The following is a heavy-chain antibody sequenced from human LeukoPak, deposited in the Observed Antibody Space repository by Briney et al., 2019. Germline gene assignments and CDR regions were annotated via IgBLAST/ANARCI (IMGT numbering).Heavy chain of an antibody. D-gene: IGHD1-26*01. CDR2: IRSKANSYAT. V-gene: IGHV3-73*01. J-gene: IGHJ6*03. CDR3: TTGPPVGYYYYYMDV. Sequence: PGGSLRLSCAASGFTFSGSAMHWVRQASGKGLEWVGRIRSKANSYATAYAASVKGRFTISRDDSKNTAYLQMNSLKTEDTAVYYCTTGPPVGYYYYYMDVWGKGTTVTVSS. CDR1: GFTFSGSA.